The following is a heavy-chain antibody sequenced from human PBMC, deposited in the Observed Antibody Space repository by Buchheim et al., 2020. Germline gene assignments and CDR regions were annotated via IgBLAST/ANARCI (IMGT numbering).Heavy chain of an antibody. J-gene: IGHJ2*01. CDR1: GFTFSSYD. D-gene: IGHD3-22*01. CDR2: IGTAGDT. V-gene: IGHV3-13*01. CDR3: ARVYYYDSSGEHWYFDL. Sequence: VQLVESGGGVVQPGRSLRLSCAASGFTFSSYDMHWVRQATGKGLEWVSAIGTAGDTYYPGSVKGRFTISRENAKNSLYLQMNSLRAGDTAVYYCARVYYYDSSGEHWYFDLWGRGTL.